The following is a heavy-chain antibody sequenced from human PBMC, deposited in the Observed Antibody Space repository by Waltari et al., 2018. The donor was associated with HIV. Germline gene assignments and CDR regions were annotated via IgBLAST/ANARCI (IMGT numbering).Heavy chain of an antibody. CDR1: GFTFTHYW. D-gene: IGHD3-10*01. V-gene: IGHV3-7*01. J-gene: IGHJ4*02. Sequence: EVQVVESGGGLVQPGGSLRLFCVASGFTFTHYWMGWVRQAPGKGLEWVANIDQDGSDKYYLDSVKGRFTISRDNAKNSLSLQMSSLRAEDTAVYYCASPRSGFWGQGTRVTVSS. CDR3: ASPRSGF. CDR2: IDQDGSDK.